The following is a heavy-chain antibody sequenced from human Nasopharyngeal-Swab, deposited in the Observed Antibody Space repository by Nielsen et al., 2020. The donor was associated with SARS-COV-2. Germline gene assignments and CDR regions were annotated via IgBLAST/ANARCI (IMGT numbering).Heavy chain of an antibody. Sequence: GESLKISCAASGFTFSSYGMHWVRQAPGKGLEWVSVIYSGGSTFYADSVKGRFTISRDNSKNTLYLQMNSLRDEDTAVYYCARDLIAYGMDVWGQGTTVTVSS. CDR3: ARDLIAYGMDV. D-gene: IGHD3-16*01. V-gene: IGHV3-53*01. CDR2: IYSGGST. CDR1: GFTFSSYG. J-gene: IGHJ6*02.